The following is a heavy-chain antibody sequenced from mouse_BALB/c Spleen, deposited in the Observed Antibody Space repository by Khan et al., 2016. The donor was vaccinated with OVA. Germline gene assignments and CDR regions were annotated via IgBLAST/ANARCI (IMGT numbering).Heavy chain of an antibody. Sequence: QVQLKESGPGLVAPSQSLSITCTVSGFSLTSYDISWIRQPPGKGLEWLGVIWTGGGTNYNSAFMSRLSISKDNSKSQVFLKMNSLQTDDTAIYYCVGERGYGYRYFDVWGAGTTVTVSS. CDR2: IWTGGGT. D-gene: IGHD3-1*01. CDR1: GFSLTSYD. J-gene: IGHJ1*01. V-gene: IGHV2-9-2*01. CDR3: VGERGYGYRYFDV.